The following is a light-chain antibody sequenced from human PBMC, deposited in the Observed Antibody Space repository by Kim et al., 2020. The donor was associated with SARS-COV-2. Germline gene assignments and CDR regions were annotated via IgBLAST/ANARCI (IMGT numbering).Light chain of an antibody. CDR3: QQRATWPQT. V-gene: IGKV3-11*01. CDR2: DAS. CDR1: QSVNTF. Sequence: EIVLTQSPATLSLSVGETTTLYCRASQSVNTFLAWYQRRPGQSPRLLIYDASKRAAGTPARFTGSGSGTNLTLTITGLEPADSAIYYCQQRATWPQTFGQGTKLEIK. J-gene: IGKJ2*01.